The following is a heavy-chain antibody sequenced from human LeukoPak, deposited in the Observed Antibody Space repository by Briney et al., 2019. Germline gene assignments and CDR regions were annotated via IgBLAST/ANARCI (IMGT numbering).Heavy chain of an antibody. CDR1: GGSISSYY. V-gene: IGHV4-59*01. Sequence: SETLSLTCTVSGGSISSYYWSWIRQPPGKGLEWIGYIYYSGSTNYNPSLKSRVTISVDTSKNQFSLKLSSVTAADTAVYYCARGYDSSGYYPFEYWGQGTLVTVSS. CDR3: ARGYDSSGYYPFEY. D-gene: IGHD3-22*01. J-gene: IGHJ4*02. CDR2: IYYSGST.